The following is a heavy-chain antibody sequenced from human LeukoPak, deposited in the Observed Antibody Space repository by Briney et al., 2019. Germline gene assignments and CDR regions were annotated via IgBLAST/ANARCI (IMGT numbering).Heavy chain of an antibody. D-gene: IGHD2-2*01. Sequence: GASVKVSCKASGGTFSSYAISWVRQAPGQGLEWMGRIIPIFGTANYAQKFQGRVTITADESTSTAYMELSSLRSEDTAVYYCARGWRGVVPAAISYYGMDVWGKGTTVTVSS. CDR1: GGTFSSYA. V-gene: IGHV1-69*13. CDR3: ARGWRGVVPAAISYYGMDV. CDR2: IIPIFGTA. J-gene: IGHJ6*04.